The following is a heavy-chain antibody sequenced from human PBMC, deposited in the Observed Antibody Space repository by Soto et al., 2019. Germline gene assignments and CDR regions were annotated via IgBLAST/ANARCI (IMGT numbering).Heavy chain of an antibody. D-gene: IGHD5-18*01. J-gene: IGHJ4*02. CDR2: LVPQFGTP. CDR1: RGPFNRYA. CDR3: ARQNRDTPMVPFDV. Sequence: QVQLVQSGAAVKKPGSSVKVSCLASRGPFNRYAINWVRQAPGHGLEWLGALVPQFGTPNYAQKFQDRATIVADESTNTTAMEVRGLTSDDTAVYYCARQNRDTPMVPFDVWGQGTLVTVSS. V-gene: IGHV1-69*01.